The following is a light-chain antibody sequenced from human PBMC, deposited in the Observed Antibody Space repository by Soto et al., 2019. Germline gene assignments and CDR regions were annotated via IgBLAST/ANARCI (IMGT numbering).Light chain of an antibody. Sequence: DIQLTQSPSFLSASVGDRVTITCRASQGISSNLAWYQQKPGKAPKLLIYAASTLQSGVPSRFSGSGSGTEFTLPISSLQPEDFATYYCQQLNSYPPWTFGQGTKVDIK. CDR3: QQLNSYPPWT. CDR2: AAS. V-gene: IGKV1-9*01. J-gene: IGKJ1*01. CDR1: QGISSN.